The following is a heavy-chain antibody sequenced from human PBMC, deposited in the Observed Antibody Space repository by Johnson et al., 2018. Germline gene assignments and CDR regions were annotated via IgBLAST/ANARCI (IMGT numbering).Heavy chain of an antibody. Sequence: VQLQESGGGLVQPGGSLRLSCVASGFRFSQYWMHWVRQDPEKGLVWVSHITNDGRNTAYADSVEGRFTISRDNAKNTMYLQMNSLRVEDTAIYYCAKERPDMIGACDIWGKGTMVTVSS. CDR2: ITNDGRNT. J-gene: IGHJ3*02. CDR3: AKERPDMIGACDI. CDR1: GFRFSQYW. D-gene: IGHD3-16*01. V-gene: IGHV3-74*01.